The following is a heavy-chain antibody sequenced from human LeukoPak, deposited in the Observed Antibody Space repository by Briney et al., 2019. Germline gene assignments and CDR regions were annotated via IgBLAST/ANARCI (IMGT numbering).Heavy chain of an antibody. CDR2: IKSKTDGGTT. D-gene: IGHD2-15*01. V-gene: IGHV3-15*01. J-gene: IGHJ4*02. CDR3: TTLQIPYCSGGSCYGGDY. Sequence: GGSLRLSCAASGFTFSNAWMSWVRQAPGKGLEWVGRIKSKTDGGTTDYAAPVKGRFTISRDDSKNTLYLQMNSLKTGDTAVYYYTTLQIPYCSGGSCYGGDYWGQGTLVTVSS. CDR1: GFTFSNAW.